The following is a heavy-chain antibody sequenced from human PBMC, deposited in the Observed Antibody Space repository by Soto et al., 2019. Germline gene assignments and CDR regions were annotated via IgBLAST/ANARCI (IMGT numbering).Heavy chain of an antibody. D-gene: IGHD3-10*01. J-gene: IGHJ5*02. Sequence: SETLSLTCTVSGGSISSYYWSWIRQPPGKGLEWIGYIYYSGSTNYNPSLKSRVTISVDTSKNQFSLKLSSVTAADTAVYYCARLIPRTGNWFDPWGQGTLVTVS. CDR2: IYYSGST. CDR3: ARLIPRTGNWFDP. CDR1: GGSISSYY. V-gene: IGHV4-59*01.